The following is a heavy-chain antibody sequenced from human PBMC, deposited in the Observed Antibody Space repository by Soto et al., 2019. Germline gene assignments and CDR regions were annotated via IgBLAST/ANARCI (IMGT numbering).Heavy chain of an antibody. Sequence: GGSLRLSCAASGFTFSSYGMHWVRQAPGKGLEWVAVIWYDGSNKYYADSVKGRFTISRDNSKNTLYLQMNSLRAEDTAVYYCARPTSITMVRSRYYYYYGMDVWGQGTTVTVSS. J-gene: IGHJ6*02. CDR3: ARPTSITMVRSRYYYYYGMDV. CDR2: IWYDGSNK. V-gene: IGHV3-33*01. D-gene: IGHD3-10*01. CDR1: GFTFSSYG.